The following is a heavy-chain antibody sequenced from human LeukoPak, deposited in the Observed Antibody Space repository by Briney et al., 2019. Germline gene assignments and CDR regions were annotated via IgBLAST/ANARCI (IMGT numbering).Heavy chain of an antibody. Sequence: PGGSLRLSCAASGFTFSSYAMSWVRQAPGKGLEWVSAISGSGGSTYYADSVKGRSTISRDNSKNTLYLQMNSLRAEDTAVYYCAKDLYGDPYYFDYWGQGTLVTVSS. CDR2: ISGSGGST. CDR1: GFTFSSYA. J-gene: IGHJ4*02. CDR3: AKDLYGDPYYFDY. D-gene: IGHD4-17*01. V-gene: IGHV3-23*01.